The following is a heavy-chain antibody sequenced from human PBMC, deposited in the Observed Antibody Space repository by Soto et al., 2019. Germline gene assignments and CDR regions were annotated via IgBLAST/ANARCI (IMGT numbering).Heavy chain of an antibody. CDR2: INAGNGNT. CDR3: ARTKTYSSSWPDAFDI. J-gene: IGHJ3*02. D-gene: IGHD6-13*01. CDR1: GYTFTSYA. Sequence: ASVKVSCKASGYTFTSYAMHWVRQAPGQRLEWMGWINAGNGNTKYSQKFQGRVTITRDTSASTAYMELSSLRSEDTAVYYCARTKTYSSSWPDAFDIWGQGTMVTVSS. V-gene: IGHV1-3*01.